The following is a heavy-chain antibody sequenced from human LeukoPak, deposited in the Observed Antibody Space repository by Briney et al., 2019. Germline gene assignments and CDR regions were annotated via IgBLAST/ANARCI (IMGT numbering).Heavy chain of an antibody. CDR3: ASARYNWNYYAFDI. V-gene: IGHV1-46*01. CDR2: INPSGGST. J-gene: IGHJ3*02. Sequence: ASVKVSCKASGYTFTGYYMHWVRQAPGQGLEWMGIINPSGGSTSYAQKFQGRVTMTRDMSTSTVYMELSSLRSEDTAVYYCASARYNWNYYAFDIWGQGTMVTVSS. D-gene: IGHD1-7*01. CDR1: GYTFTGYY.